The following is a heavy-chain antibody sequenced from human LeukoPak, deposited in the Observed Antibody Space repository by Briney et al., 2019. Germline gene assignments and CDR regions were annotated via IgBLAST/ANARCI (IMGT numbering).Heavy chain of an antibody. CDR1: GFAFSNYA. D-gene: IGHD2/OR15-2a*01. V-gene: IGHV3-21*01. CDR2: ISSSSSYI. CDR3: ARDLSSGYFDL. J-gene: IGHJ2*01. Sequence: TGGSLRLSCTTSGFAFSNYAMNWVRQAPGKGLEWVSSISSSSSYIYYADSVKGRFTISRDNAKNSLYLQMNSLRAEDTAVYYCARDLSSGYFDLWGRGTLVTVSS.